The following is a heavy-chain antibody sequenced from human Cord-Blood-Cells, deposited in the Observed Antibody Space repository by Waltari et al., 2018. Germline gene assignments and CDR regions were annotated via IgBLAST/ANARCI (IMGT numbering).Heavy chain of an antibody. Sequence: ELQLVQSGSEVKQPGESLKISCKASGYSFTSYWIAWVRPMPGTVLEWMGFIYPGDSDTRYSPSFQGQVTISADKSISAAYLQWSRLKAADTAMYYCARRTVTGTSGWYFDLWGRGTLVTVSS. CDR1: GYSFTSYW. CDR2: IYPGDSDT. CDR3: ARRTVTGTSGWYFDL. J-gene: IGHJ2*01. V-gene: IGHV5-51*01. D-gene: IGHD1-20*01.